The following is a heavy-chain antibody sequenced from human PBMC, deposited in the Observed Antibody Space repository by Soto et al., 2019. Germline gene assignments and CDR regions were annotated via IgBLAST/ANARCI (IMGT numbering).Heavy chain of an antibody. CDR2: IYYSGST. CDR3: ARESGDGGYYYGMDV. J-gene: IGHJ6*02. CDR1: GSSISSGGYY. V-gene: IGHV4-31*03. D-gene: IGHD3-10*01. Sequence: SETLSLTCTVSGSSISSGGYYWSWIRQHPGKGLEWIGYIYYSGSTYYNPSLKSRVTISVDTSKNQFSLKLSSVTAADTAVYYCARESGDGGYYYGMDVWGQGTTVTVSS.